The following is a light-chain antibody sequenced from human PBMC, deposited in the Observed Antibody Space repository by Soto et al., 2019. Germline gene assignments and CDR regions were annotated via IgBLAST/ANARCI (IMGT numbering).Light chain of an antibody. CDR3: QQYGSSPPGRT. J-gene: IGKJ1*01. Sequence: EIGLTQSPGTLSLSPGERATLSCRASQSVSSSYLAWYQQKPGQAPRLLIYGASSRATGIPDRFSGSGSGTDFTLTISRLEPEDFAVYYCQQYGSSPPGRTFGQGTKVEIK. CDR1: QSVSSSY. CDR2: GAS. V-gene: IGKV3-20*01.